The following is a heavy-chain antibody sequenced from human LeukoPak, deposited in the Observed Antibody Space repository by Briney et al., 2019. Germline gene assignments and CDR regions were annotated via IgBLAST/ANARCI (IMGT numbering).Heavy chain of an antibody. CDR2: MNPNSGNT. J-gene: IGHJ4*02. CDR1: GYTFTSYG. V-gene: IGHV1-8*03. D-gene: IGHD3-10*01. Sequence: ASVKVSCKASGYTFTSYGISWVRQATGQGLEWMGWMNPNSGNTGYAQKFQGRVTITRNTSISTAYMELSSLRSEDTAVYYCARGYYGSGSYLSYFDYWGQGTLVTVSS. CDR3: ARGYYGSGSYLSYFDY.